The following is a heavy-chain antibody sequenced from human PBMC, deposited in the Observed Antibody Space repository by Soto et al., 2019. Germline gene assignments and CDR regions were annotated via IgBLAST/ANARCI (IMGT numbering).Heavy chain of an antibody. V-gene: IGHV3-74*03. J-gene: IGHJ6*02. CDR1: GFTFSNYW. CDR2: VNNDGTDT. CDR3: AREGLQHALDV. Sequence: EVQLVESGGGLVQPGGSLRLSCAASGFTFSNYWMYWVSQAPGKGLVWVSRVNNDGTDTTHADSVKGRFTIARDNAENTLYLQMNRLRAEETAVYYCAREGLQHALDVWGQGSTVTVS. D-gene: IGHD2-21*01.